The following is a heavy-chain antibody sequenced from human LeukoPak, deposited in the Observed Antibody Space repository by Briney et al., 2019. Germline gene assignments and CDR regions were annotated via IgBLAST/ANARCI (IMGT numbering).Heavy chain of an antibody. CDR1: GGSISSGSYY. CDR2: IYNSGNT. J-gene: IGHJ4*02. D-gene: IGHD3-22*01. V-gene: IGHV4-61*10. Sequence: SETLSLTCTLSGGSISSGSYYWSWIRQPAGKGLEWIGRIYNSGNTNYNPSLKSRVTISVDTSKNQFSLNLSSVTAADTAVYYCARGHYYDSSGDYWGQGTLVTVSS. CDR3: ARGHYYDSSGDY.